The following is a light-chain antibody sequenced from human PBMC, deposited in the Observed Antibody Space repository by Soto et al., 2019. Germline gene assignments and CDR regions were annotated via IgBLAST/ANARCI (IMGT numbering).Light chain of an antibody. J-gene: IGKJ3*01. CDR3: QQYTDWPFT. Sequence: EIVMTQSPGTLSVSPGERATLSCRASQSVSVNLAWYQQKPGQAPRLLIYGVSTRATCIPARFSGSESGTEFTLTISSLQSEDFAVYYCQQYTDWPFTFGPGTKVDIK. V-gene: IGKV3-15*01. CDR1: QSVSVN. CDR2: GVS.